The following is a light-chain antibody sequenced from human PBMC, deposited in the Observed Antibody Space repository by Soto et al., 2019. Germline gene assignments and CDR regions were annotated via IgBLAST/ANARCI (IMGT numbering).Light chain of an antibody. V-gene: IGKV3D-20*01. J-gene: IGKJ2*01. CDR2: DAS. CDR1: QGVSSGY. CDR3: QQYGSSPPYT. Sequence: EIVLTQSPATLSLSPGERATLSCGASQGVSSGYLAWYQQKPGLAPRLLIYDASSRATGIPDRFSGSESGTDFTLTISRLEPEDFAVYYCQQYGSSPPYTFGQGTKLEIK.